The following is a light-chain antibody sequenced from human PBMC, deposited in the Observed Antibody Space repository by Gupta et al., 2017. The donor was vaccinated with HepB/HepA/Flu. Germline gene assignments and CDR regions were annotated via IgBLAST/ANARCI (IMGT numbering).Light chain of an antibody. CDR1: ETISNN. J-gene: IGKJ4*01. CDR3: QQRSLWPTT. CDR2: DAS. V-gene: IGKV3-11*01. Sequence: EIVLTQSPVTLSLSPGDTATLSCRANETISNNLAWYQKKPGQPPRLLIYDASVTATGVPARISGSGSGTDFSLIISSLEAGDFAVYYCQQRSLWPTTFGGGTRVEIK.